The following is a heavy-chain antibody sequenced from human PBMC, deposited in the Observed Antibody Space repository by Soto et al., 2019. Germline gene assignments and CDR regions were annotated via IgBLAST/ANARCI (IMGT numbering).Heavy chain of an antibody. CDR1: GGSVSSGSYY. D-gene: IGHD6-19*01. CDR2: IYYSGRT. CDR3: RYGVLGMGSAQEIAVAGTFDY. Sequence: QVQLQESGPGLVKPSETRSLTCTVSGGSVSSGSYYWSWIRQPPGKGLEWIGNIYYSGRTNYNPSLKSRVTTSVDTSKNQFSLKLSSVTAADTAVSYCRYGVLGMGSAQEIAVAGTFDYWGQGTLVTVSS. J-gene: IGHJ4*02. V-gene: IGHV4-61*01.